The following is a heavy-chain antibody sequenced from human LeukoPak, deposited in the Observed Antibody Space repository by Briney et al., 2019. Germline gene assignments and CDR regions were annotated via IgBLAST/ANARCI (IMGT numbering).Heavy chain of an antibody. V-gene: IGHV1-2*02. CDR3: ARDRAVATIGGVDF. D-gene: IGHD5-24*01. CDR2: INPNSGGT. CDR1: GYTFTCYY. J-gene: IGHJ4*02. Sequence: ASVKVSCKASGYTFTCYYMHWVRHAPGEGLEWMGWINPNSGGTNYAQKFQGRVTMTRDTSISTAYMELSRLRYEDTAVYYCARDRAVATIGGVDFWGQGTLVTVS.